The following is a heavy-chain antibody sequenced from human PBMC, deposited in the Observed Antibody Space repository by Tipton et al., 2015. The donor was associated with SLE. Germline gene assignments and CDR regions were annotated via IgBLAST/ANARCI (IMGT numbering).Heavy chain of an antibody. D-gene: IGHD6-13*01. J-gene: IGHJ6*02. V-gene: IGHV4-59*12. CDR2: IHHSGSI. Sequence: TLSLTCTVSGGSISSYYWSWLRQPPGKGLEWIGYIHHSGSINYNPSLRSQVTMSMDTSKNQFSLKLRSMTAADTAVYYCARAIWYSGYYGMDVWGHGTTVTVSS. CDR3: ARAIWYSGYYGMDV. CDR1: GGSISSYY.